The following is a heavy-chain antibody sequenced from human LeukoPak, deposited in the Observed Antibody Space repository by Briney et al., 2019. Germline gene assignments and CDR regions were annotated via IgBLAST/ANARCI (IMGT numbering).Heavy chain of an antibody. V-gene: IGHV3-13*01. CDR2: IGTAGDT. CDR1: GFTFSSYD. J-gene: IGHJ5*02. Sequence: GGSLRLSCAASGFTFSSYDMHWVRQATGKGLEWVSAIGTAGDTYYPGSVKGRFTISRENAKNSLYLQMNSLRAGDTAVYYCARGRGYCSSTSCYNWFDPWGQGTLVTVSS. CDR3: ARGRGYCSSTSCYNWFDP. D-gene: IGHD2-2*01.